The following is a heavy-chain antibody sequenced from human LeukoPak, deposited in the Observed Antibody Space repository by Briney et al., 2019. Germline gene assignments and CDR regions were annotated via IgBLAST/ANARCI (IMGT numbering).Heavy chain of an antibody. Sequence: GESLKISCKGSGYSFTSYWIGWVRQMPGKGLEWMGIIYPRDSDTRYSPSFQGQVTISADKSISTAYLQWSSLKASDTAMYYCARHRGGSGSYYNVFVYWGQGSLVTVSS. V-gene: IGHV5-51*01. J-gene: IGHJ4*02. CDR3: ARHRGGSGSYYNVFVY. CDR1: GYSFTSYW. D-gene: IGHD3-10*01. CDR2: IYPRDSDT.